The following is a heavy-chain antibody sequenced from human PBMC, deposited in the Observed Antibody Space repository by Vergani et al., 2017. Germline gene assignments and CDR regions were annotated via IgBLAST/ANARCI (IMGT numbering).Heavy chain of an antibody. J-gene: IGHJ4*02. V-gene: IGHV5-51*01. CDR1: GYSFTSYW. D-gene: IGHD3-22*01. Sequence: EVQLVQSGAEVKKPGESLKISCKGSGYSFTSYWIGWVRQMPGKGLEWMGIIYPGDSDTRYSPSFQDQVTISAEKSISTAYLQWSSLKASDTAMYYCARSNLYYYDSSGYDYWGQGTLVTVSS. CDR3: ARSNLYYYDSSGYDY. CDR2: IYPGDSDT.